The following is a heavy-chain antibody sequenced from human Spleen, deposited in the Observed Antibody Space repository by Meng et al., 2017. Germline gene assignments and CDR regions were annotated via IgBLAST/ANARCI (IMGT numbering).Heavy chain of an antibody. D-gene: IGHD4-23*01. J-gene: IGHJ4*02. CDR2: ISGSGGST. CDR1: GFTFSSYA. V-gene: IGHV3-23*01. CDR3: ANPETTSVTPVLHY. Sequence: GESLKISCAASGFTFSSYAMSWVRQAPGKGLEWVSAISGSGGSTYYADSVKGRFTISRDNSKNTLYLQMNSLRAEDTAVYYCANPETTSVTPVLHYWGQGTLVTVSS.